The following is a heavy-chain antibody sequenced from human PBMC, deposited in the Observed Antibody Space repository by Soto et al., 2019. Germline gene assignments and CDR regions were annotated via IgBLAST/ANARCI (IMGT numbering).Heavy chain of an antibody. CDR3: ARNDFYEGSGYYSHFHP. CDR2: MYYSGNS. D-gene: IGHD3-22*01. V-gene: IGHV4-39*01. Sequence: QLQLQESGPGLMKPSETLSLTCNVSGVSIRGSSHYWGWIRQPPGKGPEWIASMYYSGNSFYNPSLKSRVPLSADTSKHQFSLRLTSVTAADTAVYYCARNDFYEGSGYYSHFHPWGQGTLVTVSS. J-gene: IGHJ1*01. CDR1: GVSIRGSSHY.